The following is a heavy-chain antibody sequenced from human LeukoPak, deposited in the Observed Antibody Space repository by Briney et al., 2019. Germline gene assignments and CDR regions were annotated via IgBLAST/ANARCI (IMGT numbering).Heavy chain of an antibody. CDR1: GYTLTELS. D-gene: IGHD6-13*01. V-gene: IGHV1-8*01. CDR2: MNPNSGNT. J-gene: IGHJ4*02. Sequence: GASVKVSCKVSGYTLTELSMHWVRQATGQGLEWMGWMNPNSGNTGYAQKFQGRVTMTRNTSISTAYMELSSLRSEDTAVYYCARSVTLAAAVPGYWGQGTLVTVSS. CDR3: ARSVTLAAAVPGY.